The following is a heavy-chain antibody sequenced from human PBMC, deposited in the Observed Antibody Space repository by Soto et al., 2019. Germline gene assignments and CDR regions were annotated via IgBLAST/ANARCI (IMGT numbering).Heavy chain of an antibody. J-gene: IGHJ4*02. CDR2: INPKSGGT. V-gene: IGHV1-2*02. Sequence: VPLMQSGPEVKKPGASVKVSCQASGYTFTDYYIHWVRQAPGQRPEWMGWINPKSGGTNFAQKFQGRVTMTRDTSISTVYMELTRLRSGDTAVYYCARLTVPLDIVVLPTASYDYWGQGTLVTVSS. CDR1: GYTFTDYY. D-gene: IGHD2-15*01. CDR3: ARLTVPLDIVVLPTASYDY.